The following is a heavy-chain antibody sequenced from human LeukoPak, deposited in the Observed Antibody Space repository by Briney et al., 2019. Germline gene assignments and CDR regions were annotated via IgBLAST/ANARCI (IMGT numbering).Heavy chain of an antibody. D-gene: IGHD6-19*01. Sequence: PSETLSRTCSVSGASISGSYWTWIRQPPGKGLEWIRNTHYSGDTNHNPSLKSRVTISLDTSRNQFSLKLSSVTAADTAVYYCARGSGCHGSWGQGTLVTVSS. V-gene: IGHV4-59*08. J-gene: IGHJ5*02. CDR1: GASISGSY. CDR2: THYSGDT. CDR3: ARGSGCHGS.